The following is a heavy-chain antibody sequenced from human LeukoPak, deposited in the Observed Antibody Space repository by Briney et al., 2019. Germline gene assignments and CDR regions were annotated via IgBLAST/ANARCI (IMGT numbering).Heavy chain of an antibody. J-gene: IGHJ4*02. CDR2: IYYSGST. CDR3: ARLTYYYDSSGYSFDY. D-gene: IGHD3-22*01. V-gene: IGHV4-59*01. CDR1: GGSISSYY. Sequence: PSETLSLTCTVSGGSISSYYWSWIRQPPGKGLEWIGYIYYSGSTNYNPSLKSRVTISVDTSKNQFSLKLSSVPAADTAVYYCARLTYYYDSSGYSFDYWGQGTLVTVSS.